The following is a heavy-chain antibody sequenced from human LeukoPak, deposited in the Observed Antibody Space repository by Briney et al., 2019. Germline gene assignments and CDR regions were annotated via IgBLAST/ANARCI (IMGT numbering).Heavy chain of an antibody. CDR1: GGSFSGYY. J-gene: IGHJ4*02. V-gene: IGHV4-34*01. Sequence: SETLSLTCAVYGGSFSGYYWSWIRQPPGKGLEWIGEINHGGSTNYNPSLKSRVTISVDTSKNQFSLKLSSVTAADTAVYYCARGRGYSSGWYYFDYWGQGTLVTVSS. D-gene: IGHD6-19*01. CDR2: INHGGST. CDR3: ARGRGYSSGWYYFDY.